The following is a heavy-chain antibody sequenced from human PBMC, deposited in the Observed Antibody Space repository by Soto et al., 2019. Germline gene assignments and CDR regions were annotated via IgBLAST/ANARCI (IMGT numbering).Heavy chain of an antibody. D-gene: IGHD3-10*01. CDR3: AAFPGRITMVRGAGYYGMDV. V-gene: IGHV1-58*01. Sequence: SVKVSCKASGFTFTSSAVQWVRQARGQRLEWIGWTVVGSGNTNYAQKFQERVTITRDMSTSTAYMELSSLRSVDTAVYYCAAFPGRITMVRGAGYYGMDVWGQGTTVTVSS. J-gene: IGHJ6*02. CDR1: GFTFTSSA. CDR2: TVVGSGNT.